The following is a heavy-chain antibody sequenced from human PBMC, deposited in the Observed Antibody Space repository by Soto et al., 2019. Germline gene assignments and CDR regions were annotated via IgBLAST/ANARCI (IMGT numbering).Heavy chain of an antibody. J-gene: IGHJ5*02. Sequence: ASVKVSCKVSGYTLTELSMHWVRQAPGKGLEWMGGFDPEDGETIYAQKFQGRVTMTEDTSTDTAYMELSSLRSEDTAVYYCARDPCSGGSCYLNWFDPWGQGTLVTVSS. CDR2: FDPEDGET. CDR3: ARDPCSGGSCYLNWFDP. CDR1: GYTLTELS. V-gene: IGHV1-24*01. D-gene: IGHD2-15*01.